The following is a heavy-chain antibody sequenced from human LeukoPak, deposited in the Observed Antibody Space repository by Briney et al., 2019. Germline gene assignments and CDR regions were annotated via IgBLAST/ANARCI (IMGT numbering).Heavy chain of an antibody. J-gene: IGHJ4*02. CDR2: IYYSGST. CDR3: ARGGTIFPPATYYFDC. CDR1: GDSISSYY. D-gene: IGHD3-9*01. V-gene: IGHV4-59*01. Sequence: SETLSLTCTVSGDSISSYYWSWIRQPPGKGLEWIGYIYYSGSTDYNPSLKSRVTISVDTSKNQFSLKLSSVTAADTAVYYCARGGTIFPPATYYFDCWGQGTLVTVSS.